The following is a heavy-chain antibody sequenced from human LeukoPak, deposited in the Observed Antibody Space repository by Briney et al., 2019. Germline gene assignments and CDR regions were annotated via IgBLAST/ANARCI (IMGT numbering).Heavy chain of an antibody. CDR2: ISWNSGSI. CDR3: ARATRYCSGGSCYSAPLFDY. J-gene: IGHJ4*02. V-gene: IGHV3-9*01. Sequence: GGSLRLSCAASGFTFDDYAMHWVRQAPGKGLEWVSGISWNSGSIGYADSVKGRFTISRDNAKNSLYLQMNSLRAEDTAVYYCARATRYCSGGSCYSAPLFDYWGQGTLVTVSS. CDR1: GFTFDDYA. D-gene: IGHD2-15*01.